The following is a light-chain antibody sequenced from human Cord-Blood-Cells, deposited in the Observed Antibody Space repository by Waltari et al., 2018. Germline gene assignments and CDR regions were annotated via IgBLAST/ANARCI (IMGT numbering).Light chain of an antibody. Sequence: DIVMTQSPDSLAVSLGARATIHCKSSQSVLYSSNNKNYLAWYQQKPGQTPKLLIYWASTRESGVPDRFSGSGSGTDFTLTISGLQAEDVAVYYCQQYYSTPRTFGQGTKVEIK. CDR2: WAS. CDR1: QSVLYSSNNKNY. J-gene: IGKJ1*01. V-gene: IGKV4-1*01. CDR3: QQYYSTPRT.